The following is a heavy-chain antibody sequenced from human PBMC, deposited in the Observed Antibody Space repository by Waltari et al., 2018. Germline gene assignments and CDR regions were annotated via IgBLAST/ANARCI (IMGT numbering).Heavy chain of an antibody. CDR2: IYYSGGT. J-gene: IGHJ4*02. Sequence: QLQLQESGPGLVKPSETLSLTCTVSGGSISSSSYYWGWIRQPPGKGLEWIGSIYYSGGTSYTPSLKSRVTISVDTSKNQFSLKLSSVTAADTAVYYCARHLNVDTAMAYFDYWGQGTLVTVSS. CDR1: GGSISSSSYY. V-gene: IGHV4-39*01. D-gene: IGHD5-18*01. CDR3: ARHLNVDTAMAYFDY.